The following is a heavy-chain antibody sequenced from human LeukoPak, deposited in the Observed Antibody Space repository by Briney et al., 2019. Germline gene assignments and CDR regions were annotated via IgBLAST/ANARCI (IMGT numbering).Heavy chain of an antibody. D-gene: IGHD6-19*01. Sequence: GESLKISCNGSGYRFTSYWIGWVRQLPGKGLEWMGIIYPGDSDTRYSPSFQGQVTISADKSISTAYLQWSSLKASDTAMYYCARHLGSGWSPYYFDCWGQGSLVTVSS. J-gene: IGHJ4*02. CDR2: IYPGDSDT. CDR1: GYRFTSYW. CDR3: ARHLGSGWSPYYFDC. V-gene: IGHV5-51*01.